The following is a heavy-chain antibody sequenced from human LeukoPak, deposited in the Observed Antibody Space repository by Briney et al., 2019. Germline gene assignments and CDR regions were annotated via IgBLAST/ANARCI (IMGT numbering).Heavy chain of an antibody. CDR2: ISYDGSNK. J-gene: IGHJ4*02. V-gene: IGHV3-30*03. Sequence: PGGSLRLSCAASGFTFSSYSMNWVRQAPGKGLEWVAVISYDGSNKYYADSVKGRFTISRDNSKNTLYLQMNSLRAEDTAVYYCARDMGYCSSTSCYFFDYWGQGTLVTVSS. D-gene: IGHD2-2*01. CDR3: ARDMGYCSSTSCYFFDY. CDR1: GFTFSSYS.